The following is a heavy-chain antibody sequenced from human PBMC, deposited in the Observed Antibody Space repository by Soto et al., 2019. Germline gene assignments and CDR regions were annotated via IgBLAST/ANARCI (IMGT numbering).Heavy chain of an antibody. D-gene: IGHD1-26*01. CDR3: AKGIIVGAITYYYGMDV. CDR1: GGTFSSYA. J-gene: IGHJ6*02. CDR2: IIPIFGAA. V-gene: IGHV1-69*13. Sequence: SVKVSCKASGGTFSSYAISWVRQAPGQGLEWMGGIIPIFGAANYAQKFQGRVTITADESTSTAYMELSSLRSEDTAVYYCAKGIIVGAITYYYGMDVWGQGTTVTVSS.